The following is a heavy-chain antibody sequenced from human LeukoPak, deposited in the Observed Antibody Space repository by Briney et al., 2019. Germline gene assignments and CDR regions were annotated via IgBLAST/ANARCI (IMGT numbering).Heavy chain of an antibody. CDR1: GGSISSGSYY. Sequence: SETLSLTCTVSGGSISSGSYYWSWIRQPAGKGLEWIGRIYTSGSTNYNPSLKSRVTISVDTSKNQFSLKLSSVTAADTAVYYCARDLRYWFDPWGQGTLVTVSS. V-gene: IGHV4-61*02. CDR2: IYTSGST. CDR3: ARDLRYWFDP. J-gene: IGHJ5*02.